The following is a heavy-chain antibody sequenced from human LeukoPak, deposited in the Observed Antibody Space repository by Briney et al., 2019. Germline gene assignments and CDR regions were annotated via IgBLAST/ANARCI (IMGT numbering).Heavy chain of an antibody. D-gene: IGHD2-2*01. CDR3: AKGGGSTTGNWFDP. CDR2: ISGSGGST. J-gene: IGHJ5*02. V-gene: IGHV3-23*01. CDR1: GFTFSSYA. Sequence: GGSLRLSCAASGFTFSSYAMSWVRQAPGKGLEWVSAISGSGGSTYYADSVKGRFTISRDNSKNTLHLQMNSLRAEDTAVYYCAKGGGSTTGNWFDPWGQGTLVTVSS.